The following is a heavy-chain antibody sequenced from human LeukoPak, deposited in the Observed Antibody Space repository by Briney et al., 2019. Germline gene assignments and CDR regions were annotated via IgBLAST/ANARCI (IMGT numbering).Heavy chain of an antibody. Sequence: SETLSLTCTVSGGSISSSSYYWGWIRQPPGKGLEWIGSIYYSGSTYYNPSLKSRVTISVDTSKNQFSLKLSSVTAADTAVYYCARDPHMAAAENYWGQGTLVTVSS. CDR1: GGSISSSSYY. J-gene: IGHJ4*02. CDR3: ARDPHMAAAENY. CDR2: IYYSGST. V-gene: IGHV4-39*07. D-gene: IGHD6-13*01.